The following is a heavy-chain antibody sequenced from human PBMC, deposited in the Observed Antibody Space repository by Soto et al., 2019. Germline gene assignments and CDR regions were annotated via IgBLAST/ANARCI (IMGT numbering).Heavy chain of an antibody. D-gene: IGHD3-22*01. J-gene: IGHJ1*01. V-gene: IGHV3-53*01. CDR3: ARDRVESGYPEYFQH. Sequence: GALRLSCAASGFTVSSNYMSWVRQAPGKGLEWVSVIYSGGSTYYADSVKGRFTISRDNSKNTLYLQMNSLRAEDTAVYYCARDRVESGYPEYFQHWGQGTLVTVSS. CDR2: IYSGGST. CDR1: GFTVSSNY.